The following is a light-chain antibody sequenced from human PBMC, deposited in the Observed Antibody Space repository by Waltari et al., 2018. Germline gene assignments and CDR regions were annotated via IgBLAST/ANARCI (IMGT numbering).Light chain of an antibody. J-gene: IGLJ1*01. CDR3: CSYAGSYTWV. CDR2: DVN. V-gene: IGLV2-11*01. Sequence: QSALTQPRSVSGSPGQSVTISCTGTSSDVGGYDYVSWYQQNPGKAPKLMVFDVNRRPSGVPDLFSGSKSGNTASLTISGLQAEDEADYYCCSYAGSYTWVFGTGTKVTVL. CDR1: SSDVGGYDY.